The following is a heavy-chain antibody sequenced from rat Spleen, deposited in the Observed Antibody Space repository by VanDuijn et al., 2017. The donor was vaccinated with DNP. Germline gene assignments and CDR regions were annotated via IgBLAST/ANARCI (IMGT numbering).Heavy chain of an antibody. CDR1: GSSITSNY. D-gene: IGHD1-6*01. V-gene: IGHV3-1*01. CDR3: ARGVYATYYYRNWYFDF. J-gene: IGHJ1*01. CDR2: INYSGGT. Sequence: EVQLQESGPGLVRPSQSLSLTCSVTGSSITSNYWAWIRKFPGNKMEWMGYINYSGGTGLNPSLKSRISITRDTSKNQFFLHLNSVTAEDTATYYCARGVYATYYYRNWYFDFWGPGTMVTVSS.